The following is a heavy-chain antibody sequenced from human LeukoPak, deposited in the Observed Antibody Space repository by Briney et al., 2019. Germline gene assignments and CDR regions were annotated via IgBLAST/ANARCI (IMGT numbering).Heavy chain of an antibody. CDR3: ARRGIRDAYNYADY. V-gene: IGHV5-51*01. Sequence: GESLKISCKASGYSFTTHWIGWVRQLPGKGLEWMGIIYGGDSDTRYSSSFQGQVTMSVDKSTTTAYLQWSSLRASDSGIYFYARRGIRDAYNYADYWGQGTLVTVSS. J-gene: IGHJ4*02. CDR1: GYSFTTHW. D-gene: IGHD5-24*01. CDR2: IYGGDSDT.